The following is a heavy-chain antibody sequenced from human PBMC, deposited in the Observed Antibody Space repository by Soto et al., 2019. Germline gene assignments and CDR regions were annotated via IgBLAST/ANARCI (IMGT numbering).Heavy chain of an antibody. Sequence: QVQLVESGGGVVQPGRSLRLSCAASGFTFSSYGMHWVRQAPGKGLEWVAVISYDGSNKYYADSVKGRFTISRDNSKNTLYLQMNSLRAEDTAVYYCAKSFDSGSYYTTFDYWGQGTLVTVSS. CDR2: ISYDGSNK. V-gene: IGHV3-30*18. CDR1: GFTFSSYG. D-gene: IGHD1-26*01. CDR3: AKSFDSGSYYTTFDY. J-gene: IGHJ4*02.